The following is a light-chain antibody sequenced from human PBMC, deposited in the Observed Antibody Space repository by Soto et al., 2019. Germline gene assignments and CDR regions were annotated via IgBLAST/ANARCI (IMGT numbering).Light chain of an antibody. CDR3: SSYTSSRTLV. CDR2: EVS. J-gene: IGLJ1*01. Sequence: QSARTQPASVSGSPGQSITISCTGTSSDIGGDYNYVSWYQQHPGKAPKLMIYEVSDRPSGVSNRLSGSRSGNTASLTISGLQAEDEADYYCSSYTSSRTLVFGTGTKVTVL. CDR1: SSDIGGDYNY. V-gene: IGLV2-14*01.